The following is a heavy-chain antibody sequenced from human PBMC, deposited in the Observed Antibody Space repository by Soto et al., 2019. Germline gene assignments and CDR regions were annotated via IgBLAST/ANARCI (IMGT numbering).Heavy chain of an antibody. Sequence: PVGSLRLSCAASGFTFSSYAMSWVRQAPGKGLEWVSAISGSGGSTYYADSVKGRFTISRDNSKNTLYLQMNSLRAEDTAVYYCAGGGSSGYYTYPTDYWGQGTLVTVSS. V-gene: IGHV3-23*01. CDR2: ISGSGGST. D-gene: IGHD3-22*01. CDR1: GFTFSSYA. CDR3: AGGGSSGYYTYPTDY. J-gene: IGHJ4*02.